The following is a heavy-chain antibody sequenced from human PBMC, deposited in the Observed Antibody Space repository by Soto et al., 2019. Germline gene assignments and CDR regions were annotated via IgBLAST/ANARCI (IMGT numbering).Heavy chain of an antibody. D-gene: IGHD4-17*01. Sequence: PSETLSRTCTVSGGSISSSSYYWGWIRQPPGKGLEWIGSIYYSGSTYYNPSLKSRVTISVDTSKNQFSLKLSSVTAADTAVYYCARRLMPEPDYGDYYYFDYWGQGTLVIVSS. J-gene: IGHJ4*02. CDR3: ARRLMPEPDYGDYYYFDY. CDR1: GGSISSSSYY. V-gene: IGHV4-39*01. CDR2: IYYSGST.